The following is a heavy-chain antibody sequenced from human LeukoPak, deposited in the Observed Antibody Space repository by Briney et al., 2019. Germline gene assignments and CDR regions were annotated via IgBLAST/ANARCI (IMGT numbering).Heavy chain of an antibody. CDR2: MYHSGNT. J-gene: IGHJ3*02. CDR3: ARYRDGYIDDAFDI. V-gene: IGHV4-38-2*02. Sequence: SETLSLTCTVSGYSISSPYYWGWIRQPPGKGLEWIGSMYHSGNTYYNPSLKSRVTISVDTSKNQFSLKLSSVTAADTAVYYCARYRDGYIDDAFDIWGQGTMVTVSS. CDR1: GYSISSPYY. D-gene: IGHD5-24*01.